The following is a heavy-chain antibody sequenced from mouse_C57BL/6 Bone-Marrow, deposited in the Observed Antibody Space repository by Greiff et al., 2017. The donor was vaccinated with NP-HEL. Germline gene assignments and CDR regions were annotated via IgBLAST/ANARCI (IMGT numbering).Heavy chain of an antibody. CDR1: GYTFTDYN. Sequence: VQLKQSGPELVKPGASVKIPCKASGYTFTDYNMDWVKQSHGKSLEWIGDINPNNGGTIYNQKFKGKATLTVDKSSSTAYMELRSLTSEDTAVYYCARKVTVVAPSFDYWGQGTTLTVSS. CDR3: ARKVTVVAPSFDY. J-gene: IGHJ2*01. D-gene: IGHD1-1*01. V-gene: IGHV1-18*01. CDR2: INPNNGGT.